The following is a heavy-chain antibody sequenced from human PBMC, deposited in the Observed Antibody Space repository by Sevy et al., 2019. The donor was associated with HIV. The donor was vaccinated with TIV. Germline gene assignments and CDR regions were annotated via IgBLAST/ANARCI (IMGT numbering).Heavy chain of an antibody. J-gene: IGHJ2*01. CDR1: SDSISSSSYF. CDR3: AGHRVHDYVRGTSGPFDV. CDR2: VYYSGDT. D-gene: IGHD3-16*01. Sequence: SETLSLTCTVSSDSISSSSYFWGWVRQPPGKGLEWIASVYYSGDTYYNPSLKSRVTVSIDTSTNNFSLKVTSVSARDTAVYYCAGHRVHDYVRGTSGPFDVWGRGTRVTVS. V-gene: IGHV4-39*01.